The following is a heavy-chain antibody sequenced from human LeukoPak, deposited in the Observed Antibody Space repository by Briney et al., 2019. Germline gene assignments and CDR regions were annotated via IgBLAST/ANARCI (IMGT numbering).Heavy chain of an antibody. D-gene: IGHD5-18*01. CDR3: ARQDTAMVTSFDY. CDR2: IYPGDSDT. V-gene: IGHV5-51*01. J-gene: IGHJ4*02. Sequence: GESLKISCKGSGYSFTSYWIGWARQMPGKGLEWMGIIYPGDSDTRYSPSFQGQVTISADKSISTAYLQWSSLKASDTATYYCARQDTAMVTSFDYWGQGTLVIVSS. CDR1: GYSFTSYW.